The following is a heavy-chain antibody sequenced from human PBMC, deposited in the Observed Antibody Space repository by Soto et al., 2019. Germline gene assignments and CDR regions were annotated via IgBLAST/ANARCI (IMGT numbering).Heavy chain of an antibody. CDR3: ARHEKLWGPHGSYYGLDV. CDR1: GYTFSNYW. D-gene: IGHD3-16*01. CDR2: IFPGDSDT. J-gene: IGHJ6*02. V-gene: IGHV5-51*01. Sequence: GESLKISCKGSGYTFSNYWIGWVRQMPGKGLEWMGIIFPGDSDTRYNPSFQGQVTISADKSISTAYLQWTSLKASDTAIYFCARHEKLWGPHGSYYGLDVWGQGTTVTVSS.